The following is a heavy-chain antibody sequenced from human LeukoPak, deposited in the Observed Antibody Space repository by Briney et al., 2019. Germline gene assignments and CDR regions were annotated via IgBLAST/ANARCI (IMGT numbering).Heavy chain of an antibody. Sequence: ASVKVSCKASGYTFIGYYMHWVRQAPGQGLEWMGWINPNSGGTNYAQKFQGRVTMTRDTSISTAYMELTRLRSDDTAVYYCAKDIVVVPAGNWFDPWGQGTLVTVSS. CDR1: GYTFIGYY. V-gene: IGHV1-2*02. CDR3: AKDIVVVPAGNWFDP. CDR2: INPNSGGT. J-gene: IGHJ5*02. D-gene: IGHD2-2*01.